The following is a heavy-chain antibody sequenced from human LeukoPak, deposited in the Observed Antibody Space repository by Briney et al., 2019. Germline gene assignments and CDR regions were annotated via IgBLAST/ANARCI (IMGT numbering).Heavy chain of an antibody. J-gene: IGHJ3*02. CDR2: ISSSGSTI. D-gene: IGHD2-2*01. V-gene: IGHV3-48*03. Sequence: QSGGSLRLSCAASGFTFSSYEMNWVRQAPGKGLGWVSYISSSGSTIYYADSVKGRFTISRDNAKNSLYLQMNSLRAEDTAVYYCAREDGYCSSTSCYDAFDIWGQGTMVTVSS. CDR3: AREDGYCSSTSCYDAFDI. CDR1: GFTFSSYE.